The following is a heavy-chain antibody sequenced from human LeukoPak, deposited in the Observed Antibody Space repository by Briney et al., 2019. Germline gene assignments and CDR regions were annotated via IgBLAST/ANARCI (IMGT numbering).Heavy chain of an antibody. D-gene: IGHD5-18*01. Sequence: GGSLRLSCAASGFTFSNYWMHWLRQAPGKGLVWVSRINSAGSDTNYADSVRGRFTISRDNAKNTLYLQMNSLRTEDTAVYYCARMNAAMGSFFGPWGQGTLVTVSS. CDR3: ARMNAAMGSFFGP. CDR1: GFTFSNYW. J-gene: IGHJ5*02. CDR2: INSAGSDT. V-gene: IGHV3-74*01.